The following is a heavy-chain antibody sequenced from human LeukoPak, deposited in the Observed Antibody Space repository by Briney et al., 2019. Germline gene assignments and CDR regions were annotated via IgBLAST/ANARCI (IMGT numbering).Heavy chain of an antibody. CDR1: GFTFSNSA. D-gene: IGHD3-9*01. V-gene: IGHV3-21*01. Sequence: PGGSLRLSCAASGFTFSNSAMNWVRQVPGKGLEWVSSIDYDSSHIYYAASVRGRFTISRDNARNSVYLQMNSLRVEDTAVYYCARDPLRYLRVGHYDYWGKGTLVAVSS. CDR2: IDYDSSHI. CDR3: ARDPLRYLRVGHYDY. J-gene: IGHJ4*02.